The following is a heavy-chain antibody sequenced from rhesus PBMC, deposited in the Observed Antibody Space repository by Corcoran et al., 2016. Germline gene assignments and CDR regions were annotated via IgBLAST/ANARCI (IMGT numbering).Heavy chain of an antibody. CDR3: VRLIAAGPLDYFDF. V-gene: IGHV4-173*01. J-gene: IGHJ4*01. CDR2: ISGSSGSP. D-gene: IGHD6-13*01. CDR1: GGSISNNY. Sequence: QLQLQESGPGLVKPSETLSLPCAVSGGSISNNYWSWIRQPPGKGLECIGRISGSSGSPDYSPSLKSRVTISTDTSKNQFSLVLSSVTAADTAVYYCVRLIAAGPLDYFDFWGQGVLVTVSS.